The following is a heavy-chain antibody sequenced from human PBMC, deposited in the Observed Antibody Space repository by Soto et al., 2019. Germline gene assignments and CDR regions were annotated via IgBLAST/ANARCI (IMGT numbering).Heavy chain of an antibody. CDR2: SGADNANT. J-gene: IGHJ5*02. CDR3: VRDKGPPFDP. CDR1: GYTTTTYG. Sequence: ASVKVSCKASGYTTTTYGISWVRQAPGQGLEWMGWSGADNANTDYAQKFQGRVIMTTDTSTSTAYMELRNLRSDDTAVYYCVRDKGPPFDPSGQGTLVTVSS. V-gene: IGHV1-18*01.